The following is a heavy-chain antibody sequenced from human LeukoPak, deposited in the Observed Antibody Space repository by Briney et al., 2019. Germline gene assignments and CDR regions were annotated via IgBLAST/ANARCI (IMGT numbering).Heavy chain of an antibody. CDR1: GFTFSSYG. CDR3: AKDIWFGEISYYYYMDV. Sequence: GRSLRLTCAASGFTFSSYGMHWVRQAPGKGLEWVTFIRYDGSNKYYADSVKGRFTISRDNSKNTLYLQMNSLRAEDTAVYYCAKDIWFGEISYYYYMDVWGKGTTVTISS. D-gene: IGHD3-10*01. J-gene: IGHJ6*03. V-gene: IGHV3-30*02. CDR2: IRYDGSNK.